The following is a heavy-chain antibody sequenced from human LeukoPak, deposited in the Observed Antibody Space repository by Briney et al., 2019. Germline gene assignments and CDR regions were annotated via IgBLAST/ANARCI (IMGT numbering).Heavy chain of an antibody. CDR1: GFTFSSYA. V-gene: IGHV3-30-3*01. D-gene: IGHD3-10*01. CDR3: ARDVPLALTSAKPIRIFDY. CDR2: ISYDGSNK. Sequence: GGSLRLSCAASGFTFSSYAMHWVRQAPGQGLEWVAVISYDGSNKYYADSVKGRFTISRDNSKNTLYLQMNSLRAEDTAVYYCARDVPLALTSAKPIRIFDYWGQGTLVTVSS. J-gene: IGHJ4*02.